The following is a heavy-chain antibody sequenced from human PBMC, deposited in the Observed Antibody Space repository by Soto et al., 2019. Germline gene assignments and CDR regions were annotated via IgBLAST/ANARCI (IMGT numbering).Heavy chain of an antibody. V-gene: IGHV3-23*01. CDR3: AKDRSENFWVYYYAMDV. D-gene: IGHD6-19*01. CDR1: GFNFGAYA. J-gene: IGHJ6*02. CDR2: ISGSSSGT. Sequence: EARLLESGGGLIQPGGSLRLSCEASGFNFGAYAMSWVRQAPGKGLEWVSGISGSSSGTYYTDSVKGRFTISRDNSKNTVYLQMNSLRGEGTAVYYCAKDRSENFWVYYYAMDVWGQGTAVTVSS.